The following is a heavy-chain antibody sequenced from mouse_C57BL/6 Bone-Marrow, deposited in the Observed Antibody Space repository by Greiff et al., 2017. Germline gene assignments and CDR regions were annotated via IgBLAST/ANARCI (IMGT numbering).Heavy chain of an antibody. Sequence: QVQLKQPGAELVRPGSSVKLSCKASGYTFTSYWMDWVKQRPGQGLEWIGNIYPSDSETHYNQKFKDKATLTVDKSSSTAYMQLSILTSEDSSVYYCARGGGWFAYWVQGTLVTVSA. J-gene: IGHJ3*01. CDR2: IYPSDSET. CDR3: ARGGGWFAY. V-gene: IGHV1-61*01. CDR1: GYTFTSYW.